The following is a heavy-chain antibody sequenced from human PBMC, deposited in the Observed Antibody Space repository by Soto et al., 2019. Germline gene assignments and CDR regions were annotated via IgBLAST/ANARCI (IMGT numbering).Heavy chain of an antibody. CDR3: ARLRYFDWLQTSYFDY. D-gene: IGHD3-9*01. CDR2: IYYSGST. Sequence: PSETLSLTCTVSGGSISSYYWSWIRQPPGKGLEWIGYIYYSGSTNYNPSLKSRVTISVDTSKNQFSLKLSSVTAADTAVYYCARLRYFDWLQTSYFDYWGQGTLVTVSS. CDR1: GGSISSYY. J-gene: IGHJ4*02. V-gene: IGHV4-59*08.